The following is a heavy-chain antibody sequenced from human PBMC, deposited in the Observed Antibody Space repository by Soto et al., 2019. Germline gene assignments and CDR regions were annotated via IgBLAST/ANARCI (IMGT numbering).Heavy chain of an antibody. CDR1: GFTFGDYA. D-gene: IGHD5-12*01. CDR2: IRSKAYGGTT. Sequence: HPGGSLRLSCTASGFTFGDYAMSWFRQAPGKGLEWVGFIRSKAYGGTTEYAASVKGRFTISRDDSKSIAYLQMNSLKTEDTAVYYCTSGREGMATIAPFCDYWGQGTLVTVSS. V-gene: IGHV3-49*03. J-gene: IGHJ4*02. CDR3: TSGREGMATIAPFCDY.